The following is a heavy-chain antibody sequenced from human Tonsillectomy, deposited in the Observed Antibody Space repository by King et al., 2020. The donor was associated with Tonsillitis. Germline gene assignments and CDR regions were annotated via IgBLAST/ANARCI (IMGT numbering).Heavy chain of an antibody. Sequence: TLKESGPALVKPTQTLTLTCTFSGFSLSTSGMCVSWIRQPPGKALEWLARIDWDDDKYYSTSLKTRLTISKDTSKNQVVLTMTNMGPVDPARYYCARQAGYFDYWGPGTLVTVSS. CDR2: IDWDDDK. V-gene: IGHV2-70*11. CDR3: ARQAGYFDY. CDR1: GFSLSTSGMC. J-gene: IGHJ4*02.